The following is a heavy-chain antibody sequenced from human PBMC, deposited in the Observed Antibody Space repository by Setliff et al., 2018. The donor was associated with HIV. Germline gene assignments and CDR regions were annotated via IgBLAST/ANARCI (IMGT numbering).Heavy chain of an antibody. V-gene: IGHV1-46*01. D-gene: IGHD6-13*01. Sequence: ASVKVSCNASGYRFPTYEMHWVRQAPGEGLEWIGIITPFGGSTYYAQKFQGRVTPTMDTSTSTFYMELSSLRFEDTAVYYRARAPPSGKARPYYFDYWGQGTLVTVSS. CDR1: GYRFPTYE. CDR3: ARAPPSGKARPYYFDY. CDR2: ITPFGGST. J-gene: IGHJ4*02.